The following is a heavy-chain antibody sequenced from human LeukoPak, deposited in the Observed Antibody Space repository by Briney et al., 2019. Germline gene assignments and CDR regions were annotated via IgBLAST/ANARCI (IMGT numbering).Heavy chain of an antibody. CDR1: GFTFSSYG. V-gene: IGHV3-30*02. J-gene: IGHJ6*03. CDR2: IRYDGSNK. CDR3: ARELGGTVYVLRYSDYYYMDV. Sequence: PGGSLRLSCAASGFTFSSYGMHWVRQAPGKGLEWVAFIRYDGSNKYYADSVKGRFTISRDNSKNTLYLQMNSLRAEDTAVYYCARELGGTVYVLRYSDYYYMDVWGKGTTVTVSS. D-gene: IGHD3-9*01.